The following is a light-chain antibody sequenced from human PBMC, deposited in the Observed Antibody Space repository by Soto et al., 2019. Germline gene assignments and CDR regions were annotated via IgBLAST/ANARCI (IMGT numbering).Light chain of an antibody. V-gene: IGLV2-14*03. CDR1: SSDVGSYNS. Sequence: QSALTQPASVSGSPGQSIAISCTGTSSDVGSYNSVSWYQQYPGKAPKLMIHVVNNRPSGISDRFSGSKSGNTASLTISGLQAEDEADYYCSSFTSSTSYVFGTGTKVTVL. CDR3: SSFTSSTSYV. J-gene: IGLJ1*01. CDR2: VVN.